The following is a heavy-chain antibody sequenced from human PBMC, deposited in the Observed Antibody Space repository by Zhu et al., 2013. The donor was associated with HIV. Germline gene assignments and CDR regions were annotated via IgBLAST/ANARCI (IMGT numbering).Heavy chain of an antibody. Sequence: QAQLVQSGAEVKKPGASVKVSCKTSGYTFTNYFMHWVRQAPGQGLEWMGIISPSDGTISYAQKFQDRITMTRDTATGTVYTELSSLRSEDTTVYYCARAGATYCSSSSCYADYWGQGTLVTVSS. J-gene: IGHJ4*02. CDR1: GYTFTNYF. CDR2: ISPSDGTI. CDR3: ARAGATYCSSSSCYADY. D-gene: IGHD2-2*01. V-gene: IGHV1-46*01.